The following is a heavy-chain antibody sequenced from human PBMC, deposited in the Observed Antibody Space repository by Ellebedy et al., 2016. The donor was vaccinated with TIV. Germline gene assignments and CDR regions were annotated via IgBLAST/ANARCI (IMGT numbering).Heavy chain of an antibody. CDR3: ARDPRGGSGWYRGGLDV. D-gene: IGHD6-19*01. Sequence: AASVKVSCKASGGSFSNYAFNWVRQAPGQGLEWMGRVIPILGVTNYAQKFQGRVTITADTSTTTVYMELSSLKTEDTAVYYCARDPRGGSGWYRGGLDVWGQGTTVTVSS. CDR2: VIPILGVT. J-gene: IGHJ6*02. V-gene: IGHV1-69*04. CDR1: GGSFSNYA.